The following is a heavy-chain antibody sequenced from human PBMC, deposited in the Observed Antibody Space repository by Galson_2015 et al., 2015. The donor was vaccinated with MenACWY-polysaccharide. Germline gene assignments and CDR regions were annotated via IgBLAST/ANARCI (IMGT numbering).Heavy chain of an antibody. CDR1: GYTFTSYD. Sequence: SVKVSCKASGYTFTSYDINWVRQATGQGLEWMGWMNPNSGNTGYAQKFQGRVTMTRNTSVSTAYMELSSLTSEDTAVYYCASTKAGTHYWDYWGQGALVTVSS. D-gene: IGHD6-19*01. CDR3: ASTKAGTHYWDY. CDR2: MNPNSGNT. V-gene: IGHV1-8*01. J-gene: IGHJ4*02.